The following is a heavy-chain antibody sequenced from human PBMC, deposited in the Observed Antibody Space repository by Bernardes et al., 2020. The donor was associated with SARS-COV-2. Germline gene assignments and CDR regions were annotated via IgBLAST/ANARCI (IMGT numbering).Heavy chain of an antibody. D-gene: IGHD3-10*01. V-gene: IGHV4-39*01. CDR2: IYYSGST. J-gene: IGHJ4*02. CDR3: AAPEAYYYGSGSYYRPWDY. CDR1: GGSISSSSYY. Sequence: SYTLTRTCTVSGGSISSSSYYWGWIRQPPGKGLEWIGSIYYSGSTYYNPSLKSRVTISVDTSKNQFSLKLSSVTAADTAVYYCAAPEAYYYGSGSYYRPWDYWGQGTLVTVSS.